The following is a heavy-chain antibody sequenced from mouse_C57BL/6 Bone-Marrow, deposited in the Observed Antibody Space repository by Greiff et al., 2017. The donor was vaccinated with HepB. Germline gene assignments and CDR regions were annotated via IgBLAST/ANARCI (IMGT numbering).Heavy chain of an antibody. D-gene: IGHD1-1*01. J-gene: IGHJ2*01. V-gene: IGHV1-81*01. Sequence: QVQLQQSGAELARPGASVKLSCKASGYTFTSYGISWVKQRTGQGLEWIGEIYPRSGNTYYNEKFKGKATLTADKSSSTAYMELRSLTSEDSAVYFCARSEYCGRSYVGYGGQGTTLTVSA. CDR3: ARSEYCGRSYVGY. CDR1: GYTFTSYG. CDR2: IYPRSGNT.